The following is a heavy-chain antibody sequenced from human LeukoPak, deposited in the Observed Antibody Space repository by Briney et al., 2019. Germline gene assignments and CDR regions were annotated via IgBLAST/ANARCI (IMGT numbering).Heavy chain of an antibody. J-gene: IGHJ5*02. CDR1: GFSFSIYA. CDR3: AKDAHSSGWYNWFDP. CDR2: ISNSGDST. V-gene: IGHV3-23*01. Sequence: GGSLRLSSAASGFSFSIYAMTWVRQAPGKGLEWVSAISNSGDSTYYADSVKGRFTISRDNSKNTLYLQMNNLRAEDTAVYYCAKDAHSSGWYNWFDPWGQGTLVTVSS. D-gene: IGHD6-19*01.